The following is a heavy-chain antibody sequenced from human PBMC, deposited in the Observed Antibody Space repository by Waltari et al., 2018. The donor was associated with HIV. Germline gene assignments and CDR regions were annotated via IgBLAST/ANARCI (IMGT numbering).Heavy chain of an antibody. J-gene: IGHJ4*02. CDR3: ARLKYSSGFFDY. CDR1: GFTFGAYY. D-gene: IGHD6-19*01. V-gene: IGHV3-11*01. CDR2: IRSDTDTI. Sequence: QVQLVESGGGLVNPGGSLRLSCATSGFTFGAYYMTWIRQAPGKGLEWVSYIRSDTDTIYYADSVKGRFTISRDNAKNSLYLQMNRLSVEDTAVYYCARLKYSSGFFDYWGQGALVTVSS.